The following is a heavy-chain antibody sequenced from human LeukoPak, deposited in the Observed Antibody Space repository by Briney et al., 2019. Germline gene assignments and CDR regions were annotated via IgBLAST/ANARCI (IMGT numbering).Heavy chain of an antibody. CDR3: AKDLSCGSGGSILVW. CDR1: GFTFSSSG. CDR2: ISYDGSNK. V-gene: IGHV3-30*18. D-gene: IGHD2-15*01. J-gene: IGHJ4*02. Sequence: GVSLRLSCAASGFTFSSSGMHWVRQAPGKGLEWVAVISYDGSNKYYADSVKGRFTISRDNTKNTLYLQINSQRAADAAVYYCAKDLSCGSGGSILVWWGEGALVTVSS.